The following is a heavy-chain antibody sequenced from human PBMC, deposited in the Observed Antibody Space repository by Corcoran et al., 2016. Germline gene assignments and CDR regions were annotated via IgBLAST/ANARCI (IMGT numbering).Heavy chain of an antibody. CDR3: ARPPPLNYFYYYGMDV. V-gene: IGHV1-8*01. CDR2: MNPNSGNT. J-gene: IGHJ6*02. CDR1: GYTFTSYD. Sequence: QVQLVQSGAEVKNPGASVKGSCKASGYTFTSYDINWVRQATGQGLEWMGWMNPNSGNTGYAQKFQGRVTMTRNTSISTAYMELSSLRSEDTVGYYCARPPPLNYFYYYGMDVWGQGTTVTGSS.